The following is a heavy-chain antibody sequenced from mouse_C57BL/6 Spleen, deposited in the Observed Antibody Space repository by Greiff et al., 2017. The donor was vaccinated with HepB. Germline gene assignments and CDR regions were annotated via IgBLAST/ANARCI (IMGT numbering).Heavy chain of an antibody. Sequence: EVKLLESGPVLVKPGASVKMSCKASGYTFTDYYMNWVKQSHGKSLEWIGVINPYNGGTSYNQKFKGKATLTVDKSSSTAYMELNSLTSEDSAVYYCAREDYGSAWFAYWGQGTLVTVSA. V-gene: IGHV1-19*01. D-gene: IGHD1-1*01. CDR3: AREDYGSAWFAY. CDR2: INPYNGGT. CDR1: GYTFTDYY. J-gene: IGHJ3*01.